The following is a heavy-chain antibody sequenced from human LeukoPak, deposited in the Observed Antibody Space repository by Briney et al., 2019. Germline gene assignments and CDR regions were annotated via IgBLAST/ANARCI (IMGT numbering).Heavy chain of an antibody. CDR3: ARDRVAAAGTDYDY. CDR1: GFTFSSYA. V-gene: IGHV3-30-3*01. J-gene: IGHJ4*02. CDR2: ISYDGSNK. D-gene: IGHD6-13*01. Sequence: PGGSLRLSCAASGFTFSSYAMHWVRQAPGKGLEWVAVISYDGSNKYYADSVKGRFTISRDNSKNTLYLQMNSLRAEDTAVYYCARDRVAAAGTDYDYWGQGALVTVSS.